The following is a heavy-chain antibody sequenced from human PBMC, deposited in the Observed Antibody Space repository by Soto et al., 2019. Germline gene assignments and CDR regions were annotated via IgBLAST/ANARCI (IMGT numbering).Heavy chain of an antibody. Sequence: QVQLQQWGAGLLKPSETLSLTCAVYGGSFSDYYWSWIRQPPGKGLEWIGEINHSGSTNYTPSLKSRVTISVDTSKIQFSLMLSSVTAADTAVYYCARRDCSGVSCPHGSWGKGTLVTVSS. D-gene: IGHD2-15*01. CDR2: INHSGST. V-gene: IGHV4-34*02. CDR1: GGSFSDYY. J-gene: IGHJ5*02. CDR3: ARRDCSGVSCPHGS.